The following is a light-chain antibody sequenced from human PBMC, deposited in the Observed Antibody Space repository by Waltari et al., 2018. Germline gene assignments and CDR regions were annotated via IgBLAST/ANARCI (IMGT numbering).Light chain of an antibody. V-gene: IGLV1-47*01. J-gene: IGLJ2*01. CDR3: AAWDDTLYAAL. Sequence: QSVLTQPPSASGTPGQRVSISCSGSSSKIGSNYVFWYQQLPGAAPKLLIYYNNRLPSGFPDRFSGSKSGTSASLAITGLRSEDEAAYHCAAWDDTLYAALFGGGTKLSVL. CDR2: YNN. CDR1: SSKIGSNY.